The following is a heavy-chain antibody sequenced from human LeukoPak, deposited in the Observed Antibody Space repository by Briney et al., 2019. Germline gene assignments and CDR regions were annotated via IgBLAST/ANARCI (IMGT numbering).Heavy chain of an antibody. CDR1: GGSISSYY. V-gene: IGHV4-59*01. D-gene: IGHD3-3*01. J-gene: IGHJ6*04. CDR2: IYYSGST. Sequence: SETLSLTCTVSGGSISSYYWSWIRQPPGKGLEWIGYIYYSGSTNYNPSLKSRVTISVDTSKNQFSLKLSSVTAADTAVYYCAREAIFGVVMDVWGKGTTVTVSS. CDR3: AREAIFGVVMDV.